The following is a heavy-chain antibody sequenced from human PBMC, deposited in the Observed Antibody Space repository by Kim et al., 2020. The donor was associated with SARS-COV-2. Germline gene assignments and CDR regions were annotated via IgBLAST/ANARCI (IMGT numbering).Heavy chain of an antibody. CDR2: IKSKTDGGTT. D-gene: IGHD4-17*01. Sequence: GGSLRLSCAASGFTFSNAWMRWVRQAPGKGLEWVGRIKSKTDGGTTDYAAPVKGRFTISRDDSKNTLYLQMNSLKTEDTAVYYCTTDGNDYGDYLDAFDIWGQGTMVTVSS. CDR3: TTDGNDYGDYLDAFDI. CDR1: GFTFSNAW. J-gene: IGHJ3*02. V-gene: IGHV3-15*01.